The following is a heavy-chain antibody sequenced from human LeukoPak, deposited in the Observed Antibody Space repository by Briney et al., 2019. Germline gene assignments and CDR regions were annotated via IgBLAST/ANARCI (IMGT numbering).Heavy chain of an antibody. CDR2: ISYDGSNK. J-gene: IGHJ6*02. CDR3: AKDMGGGSRTYYDFWSFYYYGMDV. CDR1: GFTFSSYG. Sequence: PGRSLRLSCVASGFTFSSYGMHWVRQAPGKGLEWVAVISYDGSNKYYADSVKGRFTISRDNSKNTLYLQMNSLRAEDTAVYYCAKDMGGGSRTYYDFWSFYYYGMDVWGQGITVTVSS. D-gene: IGHD3-3*01. V-gene: IGHV3-30*18.